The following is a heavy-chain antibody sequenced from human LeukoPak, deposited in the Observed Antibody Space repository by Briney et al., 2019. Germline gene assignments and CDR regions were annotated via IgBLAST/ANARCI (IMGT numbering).Heavy chain of an antibody. CDR1: GFTVSSNY. CDR3: ARDSGPDAFDI. D-gene: IGHD1-26*01. J-gene: IGHJ3*02. CDR2: IYSGGST. Sequence: GGSLRLSCAASGFTVSSNYMSWVRQAPGEGLEWVSVIYSGGSTYYADSVKGRFTISRDNSKNTLYLQMNSLRAEDTAVYYCARDSGPDAFDIWGQGTMVTVSS. V-gene: IGHV3-66*02.